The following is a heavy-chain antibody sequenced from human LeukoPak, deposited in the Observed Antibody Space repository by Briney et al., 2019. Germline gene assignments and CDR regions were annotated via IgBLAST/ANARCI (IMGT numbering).Heavy chain of an antibody. J-gene: IGHJ4*02. CDR1: GYTFTGYY. CDR3: ARSMGSGRPIDY. CDR2: INPNSGGT. V-gene: IGHV1-2*06. D-gene: IGHD3-10*01. Sequence: ASVMVSCKASGYTFTGYYVHWVRQAPGQGLEWMGRINPNSGGTNYAQKFQGRVTMTRDTSISTAYMELSRLRSDDTAVYYCARSMGSGRPIDYWGQGTLVTVSS.